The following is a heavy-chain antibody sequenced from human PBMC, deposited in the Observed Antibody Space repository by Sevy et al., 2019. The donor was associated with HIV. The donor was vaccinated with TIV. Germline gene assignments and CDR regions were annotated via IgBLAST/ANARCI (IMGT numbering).Heavy chain of an antibody. D-gene: IGHD1-26*01. CDR3: ARDLFSGSYYENY. CDR2: IIQDGSDK. J-gene: IGHJ4*02. Sequence: GGSLRLSCAASGFTLSNYWMSWVRQAPGKGLEWVANIIQDGSDKYYVDSVKGRFTISRDNAKNSLYLQMNSLRVEDTAVYYCARDLFSGSYYENYCGQGTLVTVSS. CDR1: GFTLSNYW. V-gene: IGHV3-7*01.